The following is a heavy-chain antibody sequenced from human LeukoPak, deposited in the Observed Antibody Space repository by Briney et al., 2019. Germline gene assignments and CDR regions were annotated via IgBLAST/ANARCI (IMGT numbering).Heavy chain of an antibody. CDR1: GFTFSSYG. CDR3: AREGYYGSGSPPSLYFDY. J-gene: IGHJ4*02. D-gene: IGHD3-10*01. V-gene: IGHV3-33*01. CDR2: IWYDGSNK. Sequence: SLRLSCAASGFTFSSYGMHWVRQAPGKGLEWVAVIWYDGSNKYYADSVKGRFAISRDNSKNTLYLQMNSLRAEDTAVYYCAREGYYGSGSPPSLYFDYWGQGTLVTVSS.